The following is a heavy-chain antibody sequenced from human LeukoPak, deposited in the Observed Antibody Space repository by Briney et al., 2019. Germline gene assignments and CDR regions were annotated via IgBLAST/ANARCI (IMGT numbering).Heavy chain of an antibody. CDR2: IYSGGST. CDR1: GFTFSSYA. Sequence: GGSLRLSCAASGFTFSSYAMSWVRQAPGKGLEWVSVIYSGGSTYYADSMKGRFTISRDNSKNTLYLQMNSLRAEDTAVYYCARGAGMDVWGQETTVTVSS. V-gene: IGHV3-53*01. J-gene: IGHJ6*02. CDR3: ARGAGMDV.